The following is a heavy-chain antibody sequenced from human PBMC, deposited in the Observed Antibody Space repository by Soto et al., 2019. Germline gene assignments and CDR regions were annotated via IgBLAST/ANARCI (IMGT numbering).Heavy chain of an antibody. CDR1: GFTFSTFA. Sequence: QVQLVESGGGVVQPGRSLRLSCTASGFTFSTFALHWVRQGPGTGLEWVAIIWPDGNDKYYADSVKGRFTISSDNSKNTLSLQMNSLRAEDTAVYYCVRGSSCSNGVRYNLGWFGPWGQGTLVTVAS. CDR2: IWPDGNDK. D-gene: IGHD2-8*01. J-gene: IGHJ5*02. V-gene: IGHV3-33*01. CDR3: VRGSSCSNGVRYNLGWFGP.